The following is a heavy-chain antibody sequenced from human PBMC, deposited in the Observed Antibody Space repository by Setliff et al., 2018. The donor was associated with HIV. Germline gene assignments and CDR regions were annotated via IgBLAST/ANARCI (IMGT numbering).Heavy chain of an antibody. J-gene: IGHJ3*01. CDR3: AKDISGPPPDYYDTSGYYGDAFDF. Sequence: GGSLRLSCAASGITFSRSAMSWVRQAPGKGLEWVSGISGSGDDTYYADSVKGRFTISRDNSKNTLYLQMNSLRVEDTALYYCAKDISGPPPDYYDTSGYYGDAFDFWGRGTMVTVSS. D-gene: IGHD3-22*01. CDR1: GITFSRSA. V-gene: IGHV3-23*01. CDR2: ISGSGDDT.